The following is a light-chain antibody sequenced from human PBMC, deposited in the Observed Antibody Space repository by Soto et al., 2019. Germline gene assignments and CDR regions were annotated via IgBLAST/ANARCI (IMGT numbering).Light chain of an antibody. CDR3: QESYSTS. V-gene: IGKV1-39*01. Sequence: DIQMTQSPSSLSASRGDRVTITCRASQNIVTYLSWYQQKAGKAPELLIYAASSLQSGVPSRFSGSGSGTDFTLTISSLQPEDIATYYCQESYSTSFGQGTKVDIK. CDR2: AAS. J-gene: IGKJ1*01. CDR1: QNIVTY.